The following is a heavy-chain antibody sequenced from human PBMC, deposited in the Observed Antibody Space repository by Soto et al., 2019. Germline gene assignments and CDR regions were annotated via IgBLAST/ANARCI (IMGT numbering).Heavy chain of an antibody. Sequence: GASVKVSCKASGYTFTSYYMHWVRQAPGQGLEWMGIINPSGGSTSYAQKFQGRVTMTRDTSTSTVYMELSSLRSEDTAVYYCARDQDSSGSPGGWSAIEEIDYWGQGTLVTVSS. CDR1: GYTFTSYY. V-gene: IGHV1-46*01. CDR2: INPSGGST. J-gene: IGHJ4*02. CDR3: ARDQDSSGSPGGWSAIEEIDY. D-gene: IGHD6-19*01.